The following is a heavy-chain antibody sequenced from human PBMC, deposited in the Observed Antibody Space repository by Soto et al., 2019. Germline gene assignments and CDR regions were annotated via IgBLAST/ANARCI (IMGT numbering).Heavy chain of an antibody. CDR2: ISVHNGNT. CDR1: GYNFINYG. J-gene: IGHJ5*02. D-gene: IGHD3-10*01. V-gene: IGHV1-18*01. CDR3: VRDLDGSGHWFDP. Sequence: XSVKVSFKASGYNFINYGITLVRHTPGQGLEWMGWISVHNGNTNYAQKLQGRVTMTTDTSTSTAYMELRGLRSDDTAVYYCVRDLDGSGHWFDPWGQGTLVTVSS.